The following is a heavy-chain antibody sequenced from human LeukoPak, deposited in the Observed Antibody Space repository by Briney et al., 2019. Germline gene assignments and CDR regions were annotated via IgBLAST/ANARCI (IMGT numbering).Heavy chain of an antibody. J-gene: IGHJ4*02. CDR2: ISGSGGST. CDR3: AKRSTYYDFWSGYYIGPFDY. Sequence: GGSLRLSCAASGFTFSSYAMSWVRQAPGKGLEWVSAISGSGGSTYYADSVKGRFTISRDNSKNTLYLQMNSLRAEDTAVYYCAKRSTYYDFWSGYYIGPFDYWGQGTLVTVSS. D-gene: IGHD3-3*01. V-gene: IGHV3-23*01. CDR1: GFTFSSYA.